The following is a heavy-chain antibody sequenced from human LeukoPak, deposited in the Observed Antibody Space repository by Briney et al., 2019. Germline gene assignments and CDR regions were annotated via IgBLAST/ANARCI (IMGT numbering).Heavy chain of an antibody. J-gene: IGHJ3*02. CDR1: GYTFTSYG. V-gene: IGHV1-18*01. Sequence: ASVKVSCKASGYTFTSYGISWVRQAPGQGLEWMGWISAYNGNTNYAQKLQGRVTMTTDTSTSTAYMELRSLRSEDTAVYYCARAGSWNYPYGAFDIWGQGTMVTVSS. CDR2: ISAYNGNT. CDR3: ARAGSWNYPYGAFDI. D-gene: IGHD1-7*01.